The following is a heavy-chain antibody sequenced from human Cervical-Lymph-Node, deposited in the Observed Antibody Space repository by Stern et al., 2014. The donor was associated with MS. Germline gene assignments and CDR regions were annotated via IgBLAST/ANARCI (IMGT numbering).Heavy chain of an antibody. J-gene: IGHJ5*02. D-gene: IGHD6-19*01. CDR1: GYTFTNYG. Sequence: VQLAESGAEVKKPGASVKVSCKSSGYTFTNYGISWVRQAPGQGLEWMGWISGYNDDTNYVEKFQGRVTMTTDTSTSTAYMELRSLRSDDTAVYYCARDPRVAVAGTGGGFDPWGQGTLVTVSS. CDR3: ARDPRVAVAGTGGGFDP. V-gene: IGHV1-18*01. CDR2: ISGYNDDT.